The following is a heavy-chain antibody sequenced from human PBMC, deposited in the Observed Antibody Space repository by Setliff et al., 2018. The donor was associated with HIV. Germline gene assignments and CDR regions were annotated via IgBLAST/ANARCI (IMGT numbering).Heavy chain of an antibody. Sequence: GASVKVSCKASGYTFTSYYLHWVRQAPGQGLEWMGMINPSGGSASYAQKFQGRVTMTSDTSTGTVYMELSSLRSEDTAVYYCARCYYDSSGPTDAFDIWGQGTVVTVSS. CDR2: INPSGGSA. CDR1: GYTFTSYY. J-gene: IGHJ3*02. V-gene: IGHV1-46*01. CDR3: ARCYYDSSGPTDAFDI. D-gene: IGHD3-22*01.